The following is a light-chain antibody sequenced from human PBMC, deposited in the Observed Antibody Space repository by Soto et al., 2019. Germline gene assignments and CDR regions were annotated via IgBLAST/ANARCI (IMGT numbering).Light chain of an antibody. CDR1: QDISNY. CDR3: QQYDNLPC. CDR2: DAS. Sequence: DIQMTQSPSSLSASVGDRVTITCQASQDISNYLNWYQQKPGKDPKLLIYDASNLETGVPSRFSGSGSGTDFTFTISSLQPEDIATYYCQQYDNLPCFGGGTKVEIK. J-gene: IGKJ4*01. V-gene: IGKV1-33*01.